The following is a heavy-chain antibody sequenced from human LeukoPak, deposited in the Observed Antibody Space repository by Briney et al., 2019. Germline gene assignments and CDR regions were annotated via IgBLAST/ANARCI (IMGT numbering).Heavy chain of an antibody. CDR3: ARHRKVGARHRAVGAFDI. CDR1: GGSISSYY. CDR2: IYYSGST. V-gene: IGHV4-59*08. J-gene: IGHJ3*02. D-gene: IGHD1-26*01. Sequence: SETLSPTCTVSGGSISSYYWSWIRQPPGKGLEWIGYIYYSGSTNYNPSLKSRVTISVDTSKNQFSLKLSSVTAADTAVYYCARHRKVGARHRAVGAFDIWGQGTMVTVSS.